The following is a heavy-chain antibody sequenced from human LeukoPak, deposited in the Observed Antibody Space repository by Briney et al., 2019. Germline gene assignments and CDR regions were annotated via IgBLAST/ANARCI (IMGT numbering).Heavy chain of an antibody. V-gene: IGHV4-39*07. CDR2: VYSSGTT. J-gene: IGHJ4*02. D-gene: IGHD1-1*01. Sequence: PSETLSLTCTVSADSISGSTYYWGWIRQPPGKGLEWIGSVYSSGTTYYNPSLKSRVTISADTSKNQFSLKLNSVTAADTAVYYCSRESPGTTISHWGQGTLVTVSS. CDR3: SRESPGTTISH. CDR1: ADSISGSTYY.